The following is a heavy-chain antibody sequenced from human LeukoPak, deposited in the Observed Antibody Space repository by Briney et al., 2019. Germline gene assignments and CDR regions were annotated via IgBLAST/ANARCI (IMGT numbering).Heavy chain of an antibody. V-gene: IGHV3-23*01. J-gene: IGHJ6*02. CDR1: GFTFSSYA. CDR2: ISGSGGST. Sequence: GGSLRLSCAASGFTFSSYAMSWVRQAPGKGLEWVSAISGSGGSTYYADSVKGRFTISRDNSKNTLYLQMNSRRAEDTAVYYCAKGVVVTLRYYYGMDVWGQGTTVTVSS. D-gene: IGHD2-21*02. CDR3: AKGVVVTLRYYYGMDV.